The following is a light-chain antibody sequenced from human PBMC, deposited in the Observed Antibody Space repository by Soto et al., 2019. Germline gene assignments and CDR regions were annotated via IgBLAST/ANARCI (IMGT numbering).Light chain of an antibody. CDR2: DAS. CDR1: QDITDY. CDR3: QQYEALVLS. J-gene: IGKJ4*01. Sequence: DIQMPQSPSSLSASVGDRVTITCQASQDITDYLNWYQQKPGKAPRLLIYDASNLETGVPPRFSGSGSGTDFTFTISSLQPEDIATYYCQQYEALVLSFGGGTTVEIK. V-gene: IGKV1-33*01.